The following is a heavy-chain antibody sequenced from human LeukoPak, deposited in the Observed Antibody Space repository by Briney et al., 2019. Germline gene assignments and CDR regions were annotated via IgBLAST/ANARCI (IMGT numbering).Heavy chain of an antibody. J-gene: IGHJ4*02. D-gene: IGHD2-2*01. V-gene: IGHV3-30*02. Sequence: DSVKGRFTISRDNSKTTLYPQMNSLRAEDTAVYYCAKGVPAAYFDYWGQGTLVTVSS. CDR3: AKGVPAAYFDY.